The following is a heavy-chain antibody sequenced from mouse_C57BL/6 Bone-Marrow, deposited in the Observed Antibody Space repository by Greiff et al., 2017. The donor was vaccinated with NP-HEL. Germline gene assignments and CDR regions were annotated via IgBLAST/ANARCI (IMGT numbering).Heavy chain of an antibody. CDR2: INPGSGGT. CDR1: GYAFTNYL. D-gene: IGHD2-5*01. CDR3: ARRNYSNYAWFAY. V-gene: IGHV1-54*01. Sequence: VQLQQSGAELVRPGTSVKVSCKASGYAFTNYLIEWVKQRPRQGLEWIGVINPGSGGTNYNEKFKGKATLTADKSSSTAYMQLSSLTSEDSAVYFCARRNYSNYAWFAYWGQGTLVTVSA. J-gene: IGHJ3*01.